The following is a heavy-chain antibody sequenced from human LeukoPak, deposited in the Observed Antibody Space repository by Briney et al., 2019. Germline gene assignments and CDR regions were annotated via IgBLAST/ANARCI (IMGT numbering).Heavy chain of an antibody. V-gene: IGHV3-30-3*01. CDR3: AKGYCDSTNCYRLYYYFIDV. Sequence: GGSLRLSCAASGFTFSAYAMHWVRQAPGKGLEWLAVISYDGDNKYYADFVKGRFTISRDNFKNTLYLQMDSLRAEDTAIYYCAKGYCDSTNCYRLYYYFIDVWGKGTTVTVSS. CDR1: GFTFSAYA. J-gene: IGHJ6*03. CDR2: ISYDGDNK. D-gene: IGHD2-2*01.